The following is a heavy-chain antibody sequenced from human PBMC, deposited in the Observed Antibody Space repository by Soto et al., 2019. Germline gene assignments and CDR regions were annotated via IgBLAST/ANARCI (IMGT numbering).Heavy chain of an antibody. V-gene: IGHV4-30-4*01. Sequence: PSETLSLTCTVSGDTVNNGDYFWSWIRQSPGKGLEWLGYIYFTGSTYYSPSLKSRLHISMDKSKNHFSLEMTSVTVADTAVYFCARRAVVDVVAAFKRELDPWGPGFLVTVSS. CDR2: IYFTGST. D-gene: IGHD5-12*01. CDR1: GDTVNNGDYF. J-gene: IGHJ5*02. CDR3: ARRAVVDVVAAFKRELDP.